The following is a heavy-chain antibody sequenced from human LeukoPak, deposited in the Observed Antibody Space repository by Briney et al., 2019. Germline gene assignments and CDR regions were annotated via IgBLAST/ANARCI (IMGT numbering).Heavy chain of an antibody. CDR2: VYPGDSDT. CDR1: GCSFTSYW. D-gene: IGHD3-22*01. V-gene: IGHV5-51*01. J-gene: IGHJ5*02. CDR3: ARRVGTYDSSGYYYPGGFDP. Sequence: GASLKISSKAAGCSFTSYWNGCGRQMPAESLQERGSVYPGDSDTNYNPSLKSQVTISVDKSNSPSSLQWSTLKASDTAMYYCARRVGTYDSSGYYYPGGFDPWGQGTLVTVSS.